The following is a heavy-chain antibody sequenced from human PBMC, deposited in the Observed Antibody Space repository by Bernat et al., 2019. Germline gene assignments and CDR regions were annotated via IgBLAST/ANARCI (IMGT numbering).Heavy chain of an antibody. CDR2: IWYDGSNK. CDR3: ARGRGYSGYGYPDY. V-gene: IGHV3-33*01. D-gene: IGHD5-12*01. J-gene: IGHJ4*02. Sequence: QVQLVESGGGVVQPGRSLRLSCAASGFTFSSYGMHWVRQAPGKGLEWVAVIWYDGSNKYYADSVKGRFTISRDNSKNTLYLQMNSLRAEDTAVYYCARGRGYSGYGYPDYWGQGTLVTVSS. CDR1: GFTFSSYG.